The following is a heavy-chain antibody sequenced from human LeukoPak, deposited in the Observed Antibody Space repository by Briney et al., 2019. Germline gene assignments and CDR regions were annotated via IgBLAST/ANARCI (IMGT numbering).Heavy chain of an antibody. CDR2: INPSTAGT. D-gene: IGHD4-11*01. J-gene: IGHJ6*03. CDR3: ATSAGDYRAGHYYYLGV. V-gene: IGHV1-2*02. Sequence: ASVKDSCKASGYTFTVYYFHWVRQAPGQGLGWMGWINPSTAGTNYAQKFLGGVTLTWDTSISTAYMELNRLTSDDTAVYYCATSAGDYRAGHYYYLGVWGKGTSVTVSS. CDR1: GYTFTVYY.